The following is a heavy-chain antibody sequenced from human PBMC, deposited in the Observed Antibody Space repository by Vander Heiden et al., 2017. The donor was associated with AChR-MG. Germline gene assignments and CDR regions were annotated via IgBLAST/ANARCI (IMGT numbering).Heavy chain of an antibody. CDR3: ARALKGYYYYMDV. Sequence: QVQLQQWGAGLLKPSETLSLTCAVYGGSFSGFYWSWIRPHPGKGLEWNGEIKHSGSTNYNPSLKSRVTISVDTSKNQFSLKLSSVTAADTAVYYCARALKGYYYYMDVWGKGTTGTVSS. CDR1: GGSFSGFY. V-gene: IGHV4-34*01. J-gene: IGHJ6*03. CDR2: IKHSGST.